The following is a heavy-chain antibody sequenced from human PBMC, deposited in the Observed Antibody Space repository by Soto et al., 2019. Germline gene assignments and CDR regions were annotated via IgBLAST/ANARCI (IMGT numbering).Heavy chain of an antibody. Sequence: GSLRLSCAASGFTFSTYWMSWVRQAPGKGLEWVSNINQDGSERYYVDSVKGRFTVSRDNAKNSVFLLLNSLRAEDTAIYYCARDKDWAFDYWGLGTLVTVSS. CDR1: GFTFSTYW. J-gene: IGHJ4*02. CDR3: ARDKDWAFDY. D-gene: IGHD3-9*01. CDR2: INQDGSER. V-gene: IGHV3-7*01.